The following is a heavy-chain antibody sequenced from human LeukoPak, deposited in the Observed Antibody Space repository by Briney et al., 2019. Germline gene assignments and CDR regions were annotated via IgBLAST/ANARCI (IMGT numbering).Heavy chain of an antibody. V-gene: IGHV4-4*07. CDR1: RGSISTYF. D-gene: IGHD1-26*01. Sequence: KPSETLSLTCTVSRGSISTYFWSWIRQPAGKGLEWIGHIYSSGRTNYNPSLKSRVTMSVDTSRNQFSLRLSSVTAADTAVYYCANLGNQWELRLDYWGQGALVTVSS. CDR2: IYSSGRT. J-gene: IGHJ4*02. CDR3: ANLGNQWELRLDY.